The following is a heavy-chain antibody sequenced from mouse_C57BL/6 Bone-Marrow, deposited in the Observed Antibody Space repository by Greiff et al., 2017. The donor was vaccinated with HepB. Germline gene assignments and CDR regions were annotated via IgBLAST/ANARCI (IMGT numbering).Heavy chain of an antibody. J-gene: IGHJ3*01. CDR3: TRRRHYSNFFWFAY. V-gene: IGHV1-5*01. CDR2: IYPGNSDT. Sequence: EVQLQQSGTVLARPGASVKMSCKTSGYTFTSYWMHWVKQRPGQGLEWIGAIYPGNSDTSYNQKFKGKAKLTAVTSASTAYMELSSLTNEDSAVYYCTRRRHYSNFFWFAYWGQGTLVTVSA. CDR1: GYTFTSYW. D-gene: IGHD2-5*01.